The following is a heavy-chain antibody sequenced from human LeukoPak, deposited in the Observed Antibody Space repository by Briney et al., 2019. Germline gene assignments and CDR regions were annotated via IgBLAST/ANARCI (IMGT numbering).Heavy chain of an antibody. CDR2: MNPNSGNT. J-gene: IGHJ3*02. D-gene: IGHD3-10*01. V-gene: IGHV1-8*01. Sequence: ASVKVSCKASGYTFTSYDINWVRQATGQGLEWMGWMNPNSGNTGYAQKFQGRVTMTRDTSISTAYMELSRLRSDDTAVYYCARTLVQYAFDIWGQGTMVTVSS. CDR1: GYTFTSYD. CDR3: ARTLVQYAFDI.